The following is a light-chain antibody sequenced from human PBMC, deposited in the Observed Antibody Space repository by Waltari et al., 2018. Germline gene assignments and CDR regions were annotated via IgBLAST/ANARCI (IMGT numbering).Light chain of an antibody. V-gene: IGKV3-11*01. CDR3: QQRGDWPLT. CDR1: QRVSNY. Sequence: EIVLIQSPGTLSLSPGERAILSCRASQRVSNYLAWYQQKPGQAPRLLIFESSKRATGTPGRFSGSGSGTDFTLTISSLEPEDFAVYYCQQRGDWPLTFGQGTKLEI. J-gene: IGKJ2*01. CDR2: ESS.